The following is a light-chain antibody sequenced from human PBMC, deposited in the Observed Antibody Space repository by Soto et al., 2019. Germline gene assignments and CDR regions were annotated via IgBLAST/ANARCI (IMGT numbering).Light chain of an antibody. CDR3: QSYDSSLSGSV. Sequence: QSVLTQPPSVSGAPGQRVTISCTGSSSNIGAGYDVHWYQQLPGTAPKLLIYGNTNRPSGVPDRFSGSNSGTSASLAITGLQAEDEADYYCQSYDSSLSGSVFGGGTK. J-gene: IGLJ2*01. CDR2: GNT. V-gene: IGLV1-40*01. CDR1: SSNIGAGYD.